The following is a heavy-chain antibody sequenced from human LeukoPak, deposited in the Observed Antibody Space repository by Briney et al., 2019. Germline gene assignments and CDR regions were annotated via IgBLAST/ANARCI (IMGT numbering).Heavy chain of an antibody. CDR2: IKTKSDGGTT. Sequence: PGGSLRLSCAASGFTFSNAWINWVRQAPGKGLEWVARIKTKSDGGTTDYAAPVKGRFTISRDDSKNTVYLQMNGLKTEDTAVYYCAKGGSAYYWIYWGQGTLVTVSS. J-gene: IGHJ4*02. D-gene: IGHD3-22*01. CDR1: GFTFSNAW. CDR3: AKGGSAYYWIY. V-gene: IGHV3-15*01.